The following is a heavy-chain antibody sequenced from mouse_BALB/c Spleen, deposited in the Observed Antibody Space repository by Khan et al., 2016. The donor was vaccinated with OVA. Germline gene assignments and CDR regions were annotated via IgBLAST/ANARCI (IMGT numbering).Heavy chain of an antibody. J-gene: IGHJ2*01. Sequence: QVQLQQSGTVLARPGASVKLSCKASGYTFTDYYITWVLQWPGQGLEWIGEIYPGSGNTYYHEKFKGKATLTADTSSNTVSMQLSSLTSNDSAVYFCATMDTTPLDYWGQGTILTVAS. D-gene: IGHD2-3*01. CDR3: ATMDTTPLDY. CDR2: IYPGSGNT. V-gene: IGHV1-76*01. CDR1: GYTFTDYY.